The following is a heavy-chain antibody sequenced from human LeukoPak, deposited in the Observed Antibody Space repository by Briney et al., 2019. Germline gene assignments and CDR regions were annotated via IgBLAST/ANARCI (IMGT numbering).Heavy chain of an antibody. CDR1: GFTFSSYS. CDR2: ITASGTAM. Sequence: GGSLRLSCAASGFTFSSYSMNWVRQASGKGLEWVSHITASGTAMFYADSVKGRFTISRDNAKNSPYLQMNSLRDEDTAVYYCASSGSYRFDYWGQGTLVTVSS. V-gene: IGHV3-48*02. CDR3: ASSGSYRFDY. D-gene: IGHD1-26*01. J-gene: IGHJ4*02.